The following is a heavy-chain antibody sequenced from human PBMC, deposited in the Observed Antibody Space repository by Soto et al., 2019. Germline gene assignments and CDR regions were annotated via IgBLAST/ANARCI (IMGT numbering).Heavy chain of an antibody. D-gene: IGHD1-26*01. J-gene: IGHJ6*02. V-gene: IGHV3-11*06. CDR2: SDGSSDYT. CDR3: AKAVGNYYGMDV. Sequence: QVQLVESGGGLVKPGGSLRLSCAASGFTFSDYYMNWIRQAPGKGLEWLSYSDGSSDYTNYADSVKGRFTLSRDHAKNSLFLQLTRLRAEDKAVYYCAKAVGNYYGMDVWGQGTTVTVSS. CDR1: GFTFSDYY.